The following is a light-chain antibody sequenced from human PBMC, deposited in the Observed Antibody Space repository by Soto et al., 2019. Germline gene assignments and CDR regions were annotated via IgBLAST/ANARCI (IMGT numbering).Light chain of an antibody. CDR2: EGS. V-gene: IGLV2-23*03. Sequence: QSALTKPASVSGSPGQSITISCTGTSSVVGSYNLVSWYQQHPGKAPKLMIYEGSKRPSGVSNRFSGSKSGNTASLTISGLQAEDEADYYCCSYAGSSTFVFGTGTKVTVL. CDR3: CSYAGSSTFV. CDR1: SSVVGSYNL. J-gene: IGLJ1*01.